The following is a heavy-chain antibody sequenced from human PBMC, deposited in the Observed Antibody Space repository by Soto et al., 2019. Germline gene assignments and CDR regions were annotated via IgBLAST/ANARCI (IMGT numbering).Heavy chain of an antibody. CDR1: GFTFSGSA. V-gene: IGHV3-73*01. Sequence: HPGGSLRLSCVASGFTFSGSAMHWVRQASGKGLEWVGRIRSKANSYATAYAASVKGRLTISRDDSKNTAYLQMNSLKTEDTAVYYCARVRGLGYFDLWGRGTLVTVSS. CDR3: ARVRGLGYFDL. CDR2: IRSKANSYAT. J-gene: IGHJ2*01.